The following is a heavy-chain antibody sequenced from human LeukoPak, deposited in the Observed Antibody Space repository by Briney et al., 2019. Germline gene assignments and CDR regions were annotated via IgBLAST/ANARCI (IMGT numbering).Heavy chain of an antibody. V-gene: IGHV3-74*03. CDR2: INPDRSTT. CDR3: ARSDYISTGQFDP. CDR1: GFTFSNYW. J-gene: IGHJ5*02. D-gene: IGHD4-11*01. Sequence: TGGSLRLSCAASGFTFSNYWMHWVRQAPGKGLVWVSRINPDRSTTKYADSVKGRFTISRDDTKNTVYLQMNSLRAEDTAVYYCARSDYISTGQFDPWGQGTLVTVSS.